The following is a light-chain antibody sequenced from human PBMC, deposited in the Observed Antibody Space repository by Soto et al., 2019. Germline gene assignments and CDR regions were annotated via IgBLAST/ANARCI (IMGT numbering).Light chain of an antibody. CDR1: NVGSKN. CDR3: QVWDNGSDHYV. Sequence: SYELTQPPSVSVAPGQTARITCGGNNVGSKNVHWYQQKPGQAPVLVVYADIARPSGIPERFSCSNSGSTATLTISSVEAGDEADYYCQVWDNGSDHYVFGTGTKLTVL. CDR2: ADI. J-gene: IGLJ1*01. V-gene: IGLV3-21*02.